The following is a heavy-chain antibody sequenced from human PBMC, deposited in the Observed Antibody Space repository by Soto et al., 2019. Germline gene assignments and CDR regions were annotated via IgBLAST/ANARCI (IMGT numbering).Heavy chain of an antibody. Sequence: SVKVSCKASGGTFSSYAISWVRQAPGQGLEWMGGIIPIFGTANYAQKFQGRVTITADESTSTAYMELSSLRSEDTAVYHCARDLGSGWQNWFDPWGQGTLVTVSS. J-gene: IGHJ5*02. V-gene: IGHV1-69*13. D-gene: IGHD6-19*01. CDR2: IIPIFGTA. CDR3: ARDLGSGWQNWFDP. CDR1: GGTFSSYA.